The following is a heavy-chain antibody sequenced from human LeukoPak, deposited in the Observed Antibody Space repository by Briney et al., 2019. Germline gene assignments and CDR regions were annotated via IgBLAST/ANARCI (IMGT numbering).Heavy chain of an antibody. CDR2: ISSSGSTI. V-gene: IGHV3-48*04. J-gene: IGHJ4*02. CDR1: GFTFSSYA. CDR3: ARDPDIVATGSFDY. Sequence: PGGSLRLSCAASGFTFSSYAMSWVRQAPGKGLEWVSYISSSGSTIYYADSVKGRFTISRDNAKNSLYLQMNSLRAEDTAVYYCARDPDIVATGSFDYWGQGTLVTVSS. D-gene: IGHD5-12*01.